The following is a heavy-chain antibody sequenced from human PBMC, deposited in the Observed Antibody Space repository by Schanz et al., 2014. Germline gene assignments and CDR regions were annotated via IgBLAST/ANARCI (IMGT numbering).Heavy chain of an antibody. D-gene: IGHD1-1*01. CDR2: VNTDGGGK. J-gene: IGHJ6*02. CDR3: ARRVPYSFGLDV. V-gene: IGHV3-7*03. Sequence: EVQLVESGGGLVQPGGSLRLSCAASGFTFSNYWMSWVRQAPGKGLEWVASVNTDGGGKFYVDSVKGRFTIFRDNAKDSLYLQMNSLRDEDTAMYYCARRVPYSFGLDVWGQGATVTVSS. CDR1: GFTFSNYW.